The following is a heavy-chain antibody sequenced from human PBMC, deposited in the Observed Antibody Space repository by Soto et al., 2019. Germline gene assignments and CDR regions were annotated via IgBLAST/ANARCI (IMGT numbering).Heavy chain of an antibody. CDR3: ARGLRNYGMDV. CDR2: INHSGST. CDR1: VGSFSGYY. V-gene: IGHV4-34*01. J-gene: IGHJ6*02. Sequence: ETLSLTFSFYVGSFSGYYWSWSRQPPGKGLEWIGEINHSGSTNYNPSLKSRVTISVDTSKNQFSLKLSSVTAADTAVYYCARGLRNYGMDVWGQGTTVTVSS.